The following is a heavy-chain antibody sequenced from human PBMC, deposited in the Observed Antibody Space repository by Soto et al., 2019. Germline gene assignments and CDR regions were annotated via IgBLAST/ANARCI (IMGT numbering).Heavy chain of an antibody. J-gene: IGHJ6*02. CDR2: ISYDGSNK. CDR1: GFTFSTYG. Sequence: QVQLVESGGGVVQPGRSLRHSCAASGFTFSTYGMHWVRQAPGKGLEWVALISYDGSNKYYADSVKGRFTISRDTSKNTLYLQMNSLRAEDTVVYYCAQDFPPVVPAAIRTYFSHNAMDVWGQRTTVTVSS. V-gene: IGHV3-30*18. CDR3: AQDFPPVVPAAIRTYFSHNAMDV. D-gene: IGHD2-2*02.